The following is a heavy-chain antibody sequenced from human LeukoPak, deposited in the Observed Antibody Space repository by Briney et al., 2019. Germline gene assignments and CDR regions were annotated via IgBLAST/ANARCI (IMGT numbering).Heavy chain of an antibody. V-gene: IGHV3-21*01. J-gene: IGHJ4*02. CDR3: ARTCGGDCYSLHSFDY. CDR2: ISSSSSYI. D-gene: IGHD2-21*02. Sequence: GGSLRLSCAASGFTFSSYSINWVRQAPGKGLEWVSSISSSSSYIYYADSVKGRFTISRDNAKKSLYLQMNSLRAEDTAVYYCARTCGGDCYSLHSFDYWGQGTLVTVSS. CDR1: GFTFSSYS.